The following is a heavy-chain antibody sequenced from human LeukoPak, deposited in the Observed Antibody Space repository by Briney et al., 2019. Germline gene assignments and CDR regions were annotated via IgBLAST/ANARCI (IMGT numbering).Heavy chain of an antibody. J-gene: IGHJ6*02. CDR2: IYYSGST. CDR3: ARDRRVDTAMVTGYYYGMDV. Sequence: SETLSLTCTVSGGSISSCYWSWIRQPPGKGLEWIGYIYYSGSTNYNPSLKSRVTISVDTSKNQFSLKLSSVTAADTAVYYCARDRRVDTAMVTGYYYGMDVWGQGTTVTVSS. CDR1: GGSISSCY. D-gene: IGHD5-18*01. V-gene: IGHV4-59*01.